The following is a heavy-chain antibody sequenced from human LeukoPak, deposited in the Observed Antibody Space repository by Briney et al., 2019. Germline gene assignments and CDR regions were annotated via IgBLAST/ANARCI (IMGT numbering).Heavy chain of an antibody. V-gene: IGHV4-59*01. D-gene: IGHD5-12*01. Sequence: PSETLSLTCTVSGGSISSYYWSWIRQPPGKGLEGIGYMYYSGTTNYNPSLKSRCTISVDTSKNQSSLKLSSVTAADTAVYYCARARGYSGYDYEYWGQGTLVTVSS. CDR1: GGSISSYY. CDR3: ARARGYSGYDYEY. J-gene: IGHJ4*02. CDR2: MYYSGTT.